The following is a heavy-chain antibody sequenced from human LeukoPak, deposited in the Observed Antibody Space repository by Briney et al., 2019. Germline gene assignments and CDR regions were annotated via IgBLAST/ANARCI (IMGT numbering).Heavy chain of an antibody. J-gene: IGHJ3*02. CDR3: ARPKAVAGHRGAFDI. CDR1: GFIFNTYS. D-gene: IGHD6-19*01. CDR2: VYYTGNT. V-gene: IGHV4-59*04. Sequence: PGGSLRLSCAASGFIFNTYSMNWVRQPPGKGLEWIGTVYYTGNTYFSPSLKSRVTMSIDTSKNQFSLHLSSMNATDTAVYYCARPKAVAGHRGAFDIWGRGTMVTVSS.